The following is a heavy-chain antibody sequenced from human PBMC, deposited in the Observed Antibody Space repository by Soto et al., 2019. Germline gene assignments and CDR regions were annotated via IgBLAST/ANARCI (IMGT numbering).Heavy chain of an antibody. V-gene: IGHV3-7*01. CDR2: IKHDGSEK. D-gene: IGHD1-26*01. J-gene: IGHJ4*02. CDR1: GFTFSSYW. Sequence: EVQLVESGGGLVHLGGSRRLSCAASGFTFSSYWMTWVRQAPGKGLEWVANIKHDGSEKYYVDSVKGRFTISRDNARNSVFLEMKSLRAEDTAVYSCVRDRSGSYLEGFDYWGQGTLVTVSS. CDR3: VRDRSGSYLEGFDY.